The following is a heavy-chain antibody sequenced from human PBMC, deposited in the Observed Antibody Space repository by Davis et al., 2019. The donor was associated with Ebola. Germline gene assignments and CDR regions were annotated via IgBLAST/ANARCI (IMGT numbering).Heavy chain of an antibody. J-gene: IGHJ4*02. CDR2: IRKANSYAT. CDR1: GFTFSGSA. D-gene: IGHD1-26*01. V-gene: IGHV3-73*01. CDR3: TKGEGAGGREDDY. Sequence: GESLKISCAASGFTFSGSAMHWVRQASGKGLEWVGRIRKANSYATAYAASVKGRFTISRDDSKNTAYLQMNSLKTEDTAVYYCTKGEGAGGREDDYWGQGTLVTVSS.